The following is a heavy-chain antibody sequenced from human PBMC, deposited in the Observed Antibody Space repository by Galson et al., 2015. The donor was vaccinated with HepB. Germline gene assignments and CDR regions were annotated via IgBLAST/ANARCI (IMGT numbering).Heavy chain of an antibody. CDR1: GYSFTSYW. CDR2: IYPGDSDT. D-gene: IGHD3-16*01. J-gene: IGHJ4*02. Sequence: QSGAAVKKPGESLKISCTGSGYSFTSYWIGRVRQMPGIGLEWMGIIYPGDSDTRYSLSFQGQVTISADKSISTAYLQWSSLKASDTARYYCARKTLPRGGYDYWGQGTLVTVSS. V-gene: IGHV5-51*03. CDR3: ARKTLPRGGYDY.